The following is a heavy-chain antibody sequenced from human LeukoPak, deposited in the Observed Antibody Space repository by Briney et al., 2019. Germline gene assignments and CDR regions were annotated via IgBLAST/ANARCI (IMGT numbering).Heavy chain of an antibody. D-gene: IGHD1-26*01. J-gene: IGHJ4*02. CDR2: ICGSGASP. CDR3: ARCFGSGGHCYFDY. CDR1: GLAFDSYA. V-gene: IGHV3-23*01. Sequence: GVSLRLSCAASGLAFDSYARSCVRQAPRKGLEWVSTICGSGASPYYADPVKCRFTNSRDHSKNTLYLQMDLLTPEATAVSYCARCFGSGGHCYFDYWGQGTLVTVSS.